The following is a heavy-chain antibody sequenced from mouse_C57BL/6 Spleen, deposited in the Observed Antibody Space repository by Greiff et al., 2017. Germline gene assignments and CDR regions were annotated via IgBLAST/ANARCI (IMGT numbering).Heavy chain of an antibody. CDR2: IHPNSGST. CDR3: ARSFTTVDEDAMDY. V-gene: IGHV1-64*01. J-gene: IGHJ4*01. CDR1: GYTFTSYW. D-gene: IGHD1-1*01. Sequence: VQLQQSGADLVKPGASVKLSCTASGYTFTSYWMHWVKQTPGQGLEWIVMIHPNSGSTNYNEKFKSKATLTADKSSSTAYRQLSSLTSEDSAVYYCARSFTTVDEDAMDYWGQGTSVTVSS.